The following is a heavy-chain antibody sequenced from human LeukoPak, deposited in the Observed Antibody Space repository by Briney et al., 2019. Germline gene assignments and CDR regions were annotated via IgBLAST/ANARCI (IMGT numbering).Heavy chain of an antibody. Sequence: SETLSLTCTVSGGSISSYYWSWIRQPPGNGLEWIGYIYYSGSTNYNPSLKSRVTISVDTSKNQFSLKLSSVTAADTAVYYCASLDPWRYGMDVWGKGTTVTVSS. J-gene: IGHJ6*04. D-gene: IGHD3-9*01. CDR1: GGSISSYY. CDR2: IYYSGST. CDR3: ASLDPWRYGMDV. V-gene: IGHV4-59*01.